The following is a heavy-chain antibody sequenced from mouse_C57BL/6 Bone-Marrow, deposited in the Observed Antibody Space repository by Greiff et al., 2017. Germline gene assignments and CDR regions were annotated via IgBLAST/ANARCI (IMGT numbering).Heavy chain of an antibody. D-gene: IGHD1-1*01. Sequence: EVKLVESGGGLVKPKGSLKLSCAASGFTFNTYAMHWVRQAPGKGVEWVASIRSKSSNYATYYADSVKDSFTISRDDSQSMLYLQMNNLNTEDTAMYYCVRANDYGRGRYFDVWGTGTTVTVSS. V-gene: IGHV10-3*01. CDR3: VRANDYGRGRYFDV. J-gene: IGHJ1*03. CDR2: IRSKSSNYAT. CDR1: GFTFNTYA.